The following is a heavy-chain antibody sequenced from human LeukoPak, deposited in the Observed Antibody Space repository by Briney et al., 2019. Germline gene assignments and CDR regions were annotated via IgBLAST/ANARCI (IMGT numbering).Heavy chain of an antibody. Sequence: SETLSLTCAVSGGSISSSNWWSWVRQPPGKGLEWIGEIYHSGSTNYNPSLKSRVTISVDKSKNQFSLKLSSVTAADTESLPQLWSTRGFVQQLVLEFQTLDYWGQGTLVTVSS. D-gene: IGHD6-13*01. CDR3: LWSTRGFVQQLVLEFQTLDY. J-gene: IGHJ4*02. CDR2: IYHSGST. V-gene: IGHV4-4*02. CDR1: GGSISSSNW.